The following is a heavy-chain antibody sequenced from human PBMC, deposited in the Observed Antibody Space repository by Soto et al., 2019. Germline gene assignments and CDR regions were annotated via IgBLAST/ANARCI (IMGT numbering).Heavy chain of an antibody. V-gene: IGHV3-23*01. CDR2: ISGSGGST. CDR3: AREPIEVHSSGSPSDY. CDR1: GYTFSSYA. Sequence: PGGSLRLSCAASGYTFSSYAMSWVRQAPGKGLEWVSAISGSGGSTYYADSAKGRFTISRDNSKNTLYLQMNSLRAEDTAVYYCAREPIEVHSSGSPSDYWGQGTLVTVSP. D-gene: IGHD3-22*01. J-gene: IGHJ4*02.